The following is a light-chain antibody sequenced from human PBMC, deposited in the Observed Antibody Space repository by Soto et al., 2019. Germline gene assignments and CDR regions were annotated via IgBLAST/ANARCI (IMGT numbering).Light chain of an antibody. CDR1: QGVSSS. CDR2: AAT. CDR3: QQLHSYPFT. J-gene: IGKJ5*01. V-gene: IGKV1-9*01. Sequence: IQLTQSPPSLSASVGDRVTITCRARQGVSSSLAWYHQQPGKAPKLLIYAATTLQSGVPSRFSGSGSGTDFTLTINSLQPEDFATYYCQQLHSYPFTFGQGTRLEIK.